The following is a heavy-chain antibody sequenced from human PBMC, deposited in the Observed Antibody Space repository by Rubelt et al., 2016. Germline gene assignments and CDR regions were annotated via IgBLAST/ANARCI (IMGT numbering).Heavy chain of an antibody. V-gene: IGHV4-39*01. CDR2: IYYSGST. CDR1: GGSISSSSYF. J-gene: IGHJ4*02. CDR3: GRRVLSGGQRPRHHFDY. Sequence: QLQLQESGPGLVKPSETLTLTCTVSGGSISSSSYFWGWIRQPPGKGLEWIGSIYYSGSTYYNPSLQSRVTLSMDTSNHQFFLVLCALTATDTSVYYCGRRVLSGGQRPRHHFDYWGQGALVTVPS. D-gene: IGHD2-8*01.